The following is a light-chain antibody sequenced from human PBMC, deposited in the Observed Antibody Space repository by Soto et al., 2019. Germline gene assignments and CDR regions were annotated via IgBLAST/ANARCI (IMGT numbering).Light chain of an antibody. V-gene: IGLV2-14*01. CDR2: EVT. J-gene: IGLJ1*01. CDR1: SSDIGGYNY. Sequence: QSALTQPASVSGSPRQSITVSCTGTSSDIGGYNYVSWYQQHPGTAPKLMVYEVTNRPSGVSDRFSGSKSGNTASLTISGLQADDEGYYYCSSYTSRSTLYVFGTGTKLTVL. CDR3: SSYTSRSTLYV.